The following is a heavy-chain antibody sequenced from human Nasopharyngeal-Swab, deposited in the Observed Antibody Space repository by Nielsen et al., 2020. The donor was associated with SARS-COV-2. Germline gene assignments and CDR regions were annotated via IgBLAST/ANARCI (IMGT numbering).Heavy chain of an antibody. D-gene: IGHD4-17*01. V-gene: IGHV4-39*02. CDR1: GCSISSSSYY. CDR2: IYYSGST. Sequence: GSLRLSCTVSGCSISSSSYYWGWIRQPPGKGLEWIGYIYYSGSTYYNPSLESRVSMSVDTSKNHFSLKVSSVTAADTAVYYCARVPSDYGDPAGFDYWGQGILVTVSS. CDR3: ARVPSDYGDPAGFDY. J-gene: IGHJ4*02.